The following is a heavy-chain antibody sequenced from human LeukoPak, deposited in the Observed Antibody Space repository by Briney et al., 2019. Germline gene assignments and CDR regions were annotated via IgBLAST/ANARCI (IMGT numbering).Heavy chain of an antibody. Sequence: PGGSLRLSCAASGFTFSSYSMNWVRQAPGKGLEWVSSISSSSSYIYYADSVKGRFTISRDNAKNSLYLQMNSLRAEDTAVYYCARGNVRRVTMVRGVPNWFDPWGQGTLVTVSS. CDR3: ARGNVRRVTMVRGVPNWFDP. V-gene: IGHV3-21*01. D-gene: IGHD3-10*01. CDR2: ISSSSSYI. J-gene: IGHJ5*02. CDR1: GFTFSSYS.